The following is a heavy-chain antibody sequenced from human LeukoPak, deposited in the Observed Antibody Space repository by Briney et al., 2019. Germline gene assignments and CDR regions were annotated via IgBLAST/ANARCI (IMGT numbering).Heavy chain of an antibody. J-gene: IGHJ4*02. CDR3: ARSSHKTIFGVVIIRGGYFDY. D-gene: IGHD3-3*01. Sequence: GGSLRLSCAASGFTFSYYWMSWVRQAPGKGLEWVANIKQDGSEKYYVDSVKGRFTISRDNAKNSLYLQMNSLRAEDTAVYYCARSSHKTIFGVVIIRGGYFDYWGQGTLVTVSS. V-gene: IGHV3-7*01. CDR2: IKQDGSEK. CDR1: GFTFSYYW.